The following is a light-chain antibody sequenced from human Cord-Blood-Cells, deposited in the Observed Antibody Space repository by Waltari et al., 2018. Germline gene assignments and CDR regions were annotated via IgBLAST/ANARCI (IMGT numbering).Light chain of an antibody. CDR2: GAS. J-gene: IGKJ2*01. Sequence: EIVLTQSPGTLSLSPGERATLSCRASQSVSSSYLAWYQQKPGQAPRHLIYGASSRATVIPDRFSGSGSGTDFTLTISRLEPEDFAVYYCQQYGSSPMYTFGQGTKLEIK. CDR3: QQYGSSPMYT. V-gene: IGKV3-20*01. CDR1: QSVSSSY.